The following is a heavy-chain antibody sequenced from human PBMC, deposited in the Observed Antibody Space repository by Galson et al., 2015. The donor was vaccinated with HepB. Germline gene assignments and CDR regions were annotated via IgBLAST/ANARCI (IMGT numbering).Heavy chain of an antibody. CDR1: GFTFSGYA. Sequence: SLRLSCAASGFTFSGYAMSWVRQAPGKGLEWVSTISNSGDITYDADSVKGRFTISRDNSKNTLSLQMSSLRAEDTAVYYCVFGHFFDYWGQGTLVTVSS. D-gene: IGHD3-16*01. V-gene: IGHV3-23*01. CDR3: VFGHFFDY. J-gene: IGHJ4*02. CDR2: ISNSGDIT.